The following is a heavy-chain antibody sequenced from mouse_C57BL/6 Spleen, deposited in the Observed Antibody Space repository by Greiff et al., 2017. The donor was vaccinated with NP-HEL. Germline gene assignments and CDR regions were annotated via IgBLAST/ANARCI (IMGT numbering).Heavy chain of an antibody. Sequence: VQLQQSGAELVMPGASVKLSCKASGYTFTSYWMHWVKQRPGQGLEWIGEIDPSDSYTNYNQKFKGKSTLTVDKSSSTAYMQLSSLTSEDSAVYYCARPHRGAMDYWGQGTSVTVSS. CDR1: GYTFTSYW. V-gene: IGHV1-69*01. J-gene: IGHJ4*01. CDR2: IDPSDSYT. CDR3: ARPHRGAMDY.